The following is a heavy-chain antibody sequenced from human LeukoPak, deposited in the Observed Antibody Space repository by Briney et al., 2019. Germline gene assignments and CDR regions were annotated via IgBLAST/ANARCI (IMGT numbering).Heavy chain of an antibody. J-gene: IGHJ4*02. CDR1: GGTFSSYA. D-gene: IGHD2-2*01. CDR3: ATTYCSSTSCPDY. Sequence: GSSVKVSCKASGGTFSSYAISWVRQAPGQGLEWMGRIIPILGIANYAQKFQGRVTITADKSTSTAYMELSSLRSEDTAVYYCATTYCSSTSCPDYWGQGTLVTVSS. V-gene: IGHV1-69*04. CDR2: IIPILGIA.